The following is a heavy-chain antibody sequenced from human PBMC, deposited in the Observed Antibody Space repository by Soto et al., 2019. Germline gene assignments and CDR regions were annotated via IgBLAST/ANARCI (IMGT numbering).Heavy chain of an antibody. Sequence: QITLKESGPTLVKPTQTLTLTCTFSGFSLSTSGVGVGWIRQPPGEALEWPALIYWNDDNRYSPSLKSRLTITKDTSKNQVVLIMTNMDPVDTATYYCAHAYYYDTSASTFDYWGQGTLVTVSS. V-gene: IGHV2-5*01. CDR2: IYWNDDN. J-gene: IGHJ4*02. CDR1: GFSLSTSGVG. D-gene: IGHD3-22*01. CDR3: AHAYYYDTSASTFDY.